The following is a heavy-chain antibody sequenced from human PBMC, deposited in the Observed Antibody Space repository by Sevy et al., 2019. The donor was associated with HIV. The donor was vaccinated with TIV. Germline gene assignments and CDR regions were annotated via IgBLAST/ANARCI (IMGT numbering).Heavy chain of an antibody. CDR3: ARDTGGIGMDV. V-gene: IGHV3-7*01. D-gene: IGHD6-13*01. CDR1: GFTFSSHW. J-gene: IGHJ6*02. Sequence: GGSLRLSCAASGFTFSSHWMSWVRQAPGKGLEWVANIKQDGSDKYYVDSVKGRFTISRDNAKNSLSLQMNSLRAEDKAVYYCARDTGGIGMDVWGQGTTVTVSS. CDR2: IKQDGSDK.